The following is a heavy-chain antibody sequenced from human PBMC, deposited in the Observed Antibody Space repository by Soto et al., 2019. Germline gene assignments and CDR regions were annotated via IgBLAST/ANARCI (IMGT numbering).Heavy chain of an antibody. CDR1: GFTFSSYA. Sequence: PGGSLRLSCAASGFTFSSYAMHWVRQAPGKGLEWVAVISYDGSNKYYADSVKGRFTISRDNSKNTLYLQMNSLRAEDTAVYYCARVEGGYCSSTTCPVTYWGQGTLVTVSS. J-gene: IGHJ4*02. D-gene: IGHD2-2*01. V-gene: IGHV3-30-3*01. CDR3: ARVEGGYCSSTTCPVTY. CDR2: ISYDGSNK.